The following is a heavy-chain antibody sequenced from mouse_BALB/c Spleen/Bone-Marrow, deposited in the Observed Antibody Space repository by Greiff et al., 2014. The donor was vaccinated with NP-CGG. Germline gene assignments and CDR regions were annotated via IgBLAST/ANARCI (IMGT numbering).Heavy chain of an antibody. CDR1: GYTLSSYW. Sequence: VQLVESGAELMKPGASVKISCKATGYTLSSYWLEWVKQRPGHGLEWIGEILPGSGGTNYNEKFKGKATFTADTSSNTAYMQLNSLTSEDSAVYYCARSMDYWGQGTSVTVSS. CDR2: ILPGSGGT. J-gene: IGHJ4*01. V-gene: IGHV1-9*01. CDR3: ARSMDY.